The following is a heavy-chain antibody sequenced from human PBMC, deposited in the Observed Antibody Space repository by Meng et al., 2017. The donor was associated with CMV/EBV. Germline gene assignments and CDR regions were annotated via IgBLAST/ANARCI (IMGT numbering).Heavy chain of an antibody. CDR2: IKSKTDGGTT. J-gene: IGHJ4*02. CDR1: GFTFSNAW. D-gene: IGHD1-26*01. V-gene: IGHV3-15*01. CDR3: TTVGATFPSDY. Sequence: GESLKISCAASGFTFSNAWMSWVRQAPGKGLEWVGRIKSKTDGGTTDYAAPVKGRFTISRDDSRNTLYLQMNSLKTEDTAVYYCTTVGATFPSDYWGQGTLVTVSS.